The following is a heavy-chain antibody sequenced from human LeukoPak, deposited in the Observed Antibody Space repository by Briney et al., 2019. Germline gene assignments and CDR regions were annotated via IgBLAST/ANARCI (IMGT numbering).Heavy chain of an antibody. D-gene: IGHD3-22*01. CDR2: ISAYNGNT. CDR3: ARDYYDSSGYYYVGRVFDY. J-gene: IGHJ4*02. CDR1: GYTFTSYG. Sequence: ASVKVSCKASGYTFTSYGISWVRQAPGQGLEWMGWISAYNGNTNYAQKLQGGVTMTTDTSTSTAYMELRSLRSDDTAVYYCARDYYDSSGYYYVGRVFDYWGQGTLVTVSS. V-gene: IGHV1-18*01.